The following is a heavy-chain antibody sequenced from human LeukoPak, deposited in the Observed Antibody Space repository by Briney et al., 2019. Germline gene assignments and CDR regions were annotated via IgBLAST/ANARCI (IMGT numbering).Heavy chain of an antibody. CDR1: GGSISGHY. D-gene: IGHD2-2*01. Sequence: PSETLSLTCNVSGGSISGHYWSWIRQPAGKRMEWIGRIFPGGSTTYNPSLKNRVTISVDTSKTQFSLKLSSVTAADTAVYYCAREHCTRTTCYLNWLDPWGQGTLVTVSS. V-gene: IGHV4-4*07. CDR3: AREHCTRTTCYLNWLDP. J-gene: IGHJ5*02. CDR2: IFPGGST.